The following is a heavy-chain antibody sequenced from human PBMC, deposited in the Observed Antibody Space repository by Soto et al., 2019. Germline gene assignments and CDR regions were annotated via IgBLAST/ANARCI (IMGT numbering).Heavy chain of an antibody. CDR1: GFIVSSIF. V-gene: IGHV3-66*01. D-gene: IGHD3-3*01. CDR3: AGETHGGDYDLCH. CDR2: ISDGGKT. Sequence: EVQLVESGGGLVQPGGSLRLSCAASGFIVSSIFMTWVRQSPGKGLEWVSAISDGGKTYYADSVKSRFTISRDRSKNTRYPQSNSLSAADTAVYHCAGETHGGDYDLCHGGQGTLVTVSS. J-gene: IGHJ4*02.